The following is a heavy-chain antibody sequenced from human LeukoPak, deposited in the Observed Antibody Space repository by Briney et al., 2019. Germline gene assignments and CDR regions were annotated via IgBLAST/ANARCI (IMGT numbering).Heavy chain of an antibody. J-gene: IGHJ6*03. Sequence: GGSLRLSCAASGFTFSDYYMSWIRQAPGKGLEWVSYISSSGSTIYYADSVKGRFTISRDNAKNSLYLQTNSLRAEDTAVYYCARNVVYYYMDVWGKGTTVTVSS. D-gene: IGHD2-21*01. CDR1: GFTFSDYY. CDR3: ARNVVYYYMDV. CDR2: ISSSGSTI. V-gene: IGHV3-11*01.